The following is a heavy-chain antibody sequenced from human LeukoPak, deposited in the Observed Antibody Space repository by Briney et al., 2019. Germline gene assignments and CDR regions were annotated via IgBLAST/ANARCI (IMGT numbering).Heavy chain of an antibody. Sequence: GASVKVSCKASGGTFSSYAISWVRQAPGQGLEWMGRIIPILGIANYAQKFQGRVTITAYKSTSTAYMELSSLRSEDTAVYYCARELDCSSTSCYDDYWGQGTLVTVSS. J-gene: IGHJ4*02. V-gene: IGHV1-69*04. CDR3: ARELDCSSTSCYDDY. CDR2: IIPILGIA. D-gene: IGHD2-2*01. CDR1: GGTFSSYA.